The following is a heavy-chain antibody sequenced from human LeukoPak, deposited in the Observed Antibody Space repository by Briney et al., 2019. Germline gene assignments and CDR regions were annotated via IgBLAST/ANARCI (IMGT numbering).Heavy chain of an antibody. Sequence: GESLNISCKGSGYSFYTYWIAWVRQMPGKGLEWMGIIYPDDSDTRYSPSFQGQVTISADKSIDTAYLQWRSLKASDTGMYYCVRQSLGEFKYWGQGTLVTVSS. CDR3: VRQSLGEFKY. V-gene: IGHV5-51*01. CDR2: IYPDDSDT. J-gene: IGHJ4*02. CDR1: GYSFYTYW. D-gene: IGHD3-10*01.